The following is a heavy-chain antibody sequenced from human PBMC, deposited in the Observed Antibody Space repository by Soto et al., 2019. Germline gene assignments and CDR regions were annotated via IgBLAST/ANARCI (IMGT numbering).Heavy chain of an antibody. J-gene: IGHJ6*02. CDR1: GFTFSSYG. V-gene: IGHV3-30*18. CDR3: AKDQVVVVPAAPYGMDV. Sequence: SLRLSCAASGFTFSSYGMHWVRQAPGKGLEWVAVISYDGSNKYYADSVKGRFTISRDNSKNTLYLQMNSLRAEDTALYYCAKDQVVVVPAAPYGMDVWGQGTKVTVSS. D-gene: IGHD2-2*01. CDR2: ISYDGSNK.